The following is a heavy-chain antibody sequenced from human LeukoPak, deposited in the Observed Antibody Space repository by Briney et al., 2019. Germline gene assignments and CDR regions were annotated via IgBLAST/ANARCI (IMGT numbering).Heavy chain of an antibody. CDR3: ARADCGSSTCYLRRSWFDP. Sequence: NPGGSLRLFCAASGFTLSNYDMNWVRQAPGKGLEWVSSISTSSRYIYYKDSVRGRFTISRDDAKNSLYLEMNSLRAEDTAVYYCARADCGSSTCYLRRSWFDPWGQGTLVTVSS. CDR2: ISTSSRYI. V-gene: IGHV3-21*01. D-gene: IGHD2-2*01. CDR1: GFTLSNYD. J-gene: IGHJ5*02.